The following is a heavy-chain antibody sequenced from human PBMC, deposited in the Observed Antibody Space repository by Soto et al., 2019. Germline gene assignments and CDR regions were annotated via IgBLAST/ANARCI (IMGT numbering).Heavy chain of an antibody. D-gene: IGHD3-16*02. CDR1: GYTFTGYY. V-gene: IGHV1-2*04. J-gene: IGHJ6*02. CDR2: INPNSGGT. Sequence: QVQLVQSGAEVKKPGASVKVSCKASGYTFTGYYMHWVRQAPGQGLEWMGWINPNSGGTNYAQKFQGWVTMTRDTSISTAYMELSRLRSDDTAVYYCAGGEITFGGVIVYYGMDVWGQGTTVTVSS. CDR3: AGGEITFGGVIVYYGMDV.